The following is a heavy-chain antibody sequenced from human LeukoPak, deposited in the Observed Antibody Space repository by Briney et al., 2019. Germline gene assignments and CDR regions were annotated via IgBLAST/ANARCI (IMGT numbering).Heavy chain of an antibody. J-gene: IGHJ4*02. CDR3: ARVIGSNYDY. V-gene: IGHV1-18*01. CDR1: GGTFSSYA. Sequence: ASVKVSCKASGGTFSSYAISWVRQAPGQGLEWMGWISAYNGNTNYAQKLQGRVTMTTDTSTSTAYMELRSLRSDDTAVYYCARVIGSNYDYWGQGTLVTVSS. D-gene: IGHD4-11*01. CDR2: ISAYNGNT.